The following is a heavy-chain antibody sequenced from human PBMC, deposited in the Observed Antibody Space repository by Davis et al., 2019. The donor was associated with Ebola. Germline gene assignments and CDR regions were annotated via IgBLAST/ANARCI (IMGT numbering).Heavy chain of an antibody. V-gene: IGHV4-59*08. CDR2: IHSNGHT. CDR3: ARHSMVRGVIIPFDY. J-gene: IGHJ4*02. D-gene: IGHD3-10*01. CDR1: SGSASSNY. Sequence: SETLSLTCTVSSGSASSNYWSWIRQPPGKGLEWIAYIHSNGHTNYNPSLKSRVTISVDTSKNQFSLKLSSVTAADTAVYYCARHSMVRGVIIPFDYWGQGTLVTVSS.